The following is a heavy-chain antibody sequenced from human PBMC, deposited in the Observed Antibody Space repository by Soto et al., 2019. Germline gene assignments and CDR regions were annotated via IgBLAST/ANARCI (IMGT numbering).Heavy chain of an antibody. CDR2: IIPIFGTA. D-gene: IGHD3-10*01. CDR1: GGTFSSYA. CDR3: AREGGSGSYRYYGMDV. Sequence: QVQLVQSGAEVKKPGSSVKVSCKASGGTFSSYAISWVRQAPGQGLEWMGGIIPIFGTANYAQKFQGRVTITADESTSTAYMELSSLRSEDTAVYCCAREGGSGSYRYYGMDVWGQGTTVTVSS. V-gene: IGHV1-69*12. J-gene: IGHJ6*02.